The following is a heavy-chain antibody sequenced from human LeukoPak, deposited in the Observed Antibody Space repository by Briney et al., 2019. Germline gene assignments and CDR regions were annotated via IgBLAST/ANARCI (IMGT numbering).Heavy chain of an antibody. Sequence: GASVNVSCKASGYTFTSYAMHWVRQAPGQRLEWMGWINAGNGNTKYSQKFQGRVTITRDTSASTAYMELSSLRSEDTAVYYCARSLTDYDFWSGYQLDNWFDPWGQGTLVTVSS. D-gene: IGHD3-3*01. CDR1: GYTFTSYA. J-gene: IGHJ5*02. CDR2: INAGNGNT. CDR3: ARSLTDYDFWSGYQLDNWFDP. V-gene: IGHV1-3*01.